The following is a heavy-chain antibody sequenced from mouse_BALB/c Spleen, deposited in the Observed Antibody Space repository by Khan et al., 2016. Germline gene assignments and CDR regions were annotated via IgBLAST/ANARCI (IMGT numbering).Heavy chain of an antibody. V-gene: IGHV1S81*02. Sequence: QVQLQQSGAELVKPGASVKLSCKASGYTFTSYYMYWVKQRPGQGLEWIGEINPSNGDTKFNEKFKSKATLTVDKSSNTAYMQLSSLTSEASAVYYYTRSSNGPLVYWGQGTLVTVSA. CDR1: GYTFTSYY. CDR3: TRSSNGPLVY. J-gene: IGHJ3*01. CDR2: INPSNGDT.